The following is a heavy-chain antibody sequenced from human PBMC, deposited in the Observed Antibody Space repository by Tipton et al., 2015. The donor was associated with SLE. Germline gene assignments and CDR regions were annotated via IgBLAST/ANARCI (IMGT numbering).Heavy chain of an antibody. CDR1: GVRFTNYG. CDR2: MNPNSGNT. Sequence: QLVQSGAEVKKPGASVKVSCRASGVRFTNYGVSWVRQATGQGLEWMGWMNPNSGNTGYAQKFQGRVTMTRNTSISTAYMELSSLRSEDTAVYYCARGAPHMDVWGQGTTVTVSS. V-gene: IGHV1-8*01. J-gene: IGHJ6*02. CDR3: ARGAPHMDV.